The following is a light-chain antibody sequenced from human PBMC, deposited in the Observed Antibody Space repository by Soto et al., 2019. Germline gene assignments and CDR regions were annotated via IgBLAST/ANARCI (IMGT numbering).Light chain of an antibody. V-gene: IGKV3-11*01. CDR3: QHRSSGPGK. CDR1: QSVSSY. Sequence: EIVLTQSPATLSLSPGERATLSCRASQSVSSYLAWYQHQVGQAPRLLIYDASNRATGIPARFSGSGSGTDFTLTISSLEPEDCAVYYCQHRSSGPGKFGQGTKLDIK. J-gene: IGKJ1*01. CDR2: DAS.